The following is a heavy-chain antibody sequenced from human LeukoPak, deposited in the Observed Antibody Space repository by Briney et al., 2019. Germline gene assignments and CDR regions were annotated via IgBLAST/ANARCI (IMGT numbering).Heavy chain of an antibody. CDR2: ISYDGSNK. CDR3: ARDPGYSSGWSTYYYYYMDV. Sequence: GGSLRLSCAASGFIFSSYNMHWVRQAPGKGLEWVAVISYDGSNKYYADSVKGRFTISRDNSKNTLYLQMNSLRAEDTAVYYCARDPGYSSGWSTYYYYYMDVWGKGTTVTVSS. V-gene: IGHV3-30-3*01. J-gene: IGHJ6*03. D-gene: IGHD6-19*01. CDR1: GFIFSSYN.